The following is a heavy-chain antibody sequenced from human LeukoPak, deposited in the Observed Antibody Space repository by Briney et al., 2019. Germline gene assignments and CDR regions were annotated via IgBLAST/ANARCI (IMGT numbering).Heavy chain of an antibody. CDR1: GGSMGGYY. CDR2: IYSSGNT. CDR3: ARQSSWYRGDFDY. D-gene: IGHD6-13*01. J-gene: IGHJ4*02. Sequence: PSETLSLTCSVSGGSMGGYYWSWIRQSPEKGLEWIGYIYSSGNTNYNPSLNSRATMSVDTSKNQFSLKLSSVTAADTAVYYCARQSSWYRGDFDYWGQGTLVTVS. V-gene: IGHV4-59*08.